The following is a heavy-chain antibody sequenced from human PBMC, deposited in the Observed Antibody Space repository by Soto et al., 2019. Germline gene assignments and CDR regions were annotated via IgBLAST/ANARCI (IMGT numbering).Heavy chain of an antibody. V-gene: IGHV1-69*13. J-gene: IGHJ4*02. CDR2: IIPIFGTA. Sequence: ASVKVSCKASGGTFSSYAISWVRQAPGQGLEWMGGIIPIFGTANYAQKFQGRVTITADESTSTAYMELSSLRSEDTAVYYCARVDLSTWNYSPFDYWGTGTRVTLXS. CDR3: ARVDLSTWNYSPFDY. CDR1: GGTFSSYA. D-gene: IGHD1-7*01.